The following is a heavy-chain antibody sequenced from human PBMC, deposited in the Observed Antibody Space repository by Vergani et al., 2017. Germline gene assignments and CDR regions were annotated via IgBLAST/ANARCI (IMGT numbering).Heavy chain of an antibody. Sequence: QMQLVQSGPEVRKPGTSVKASCKTSGLSFSGSIMQWVRQAPGQRLEWMGWIIIGGNVTVYAEKFQERVTFSRDMSTSTVHMEMRSLTTDDTAVYYCAADPDLSTACRLWGQGTLVSVSA. D-gene: IGHD3-9*01. CDR1: GLSFSGSI. CDR2: IIIGGNVT. V-gene: IGHV1-58*02. J-gene: IGHJ4*02. CDR3: AADPDLSTACRL.